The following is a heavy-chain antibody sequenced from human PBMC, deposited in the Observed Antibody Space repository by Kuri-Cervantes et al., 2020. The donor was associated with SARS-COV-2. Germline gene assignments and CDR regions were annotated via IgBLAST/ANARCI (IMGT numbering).Heavy chain of an antibody. J-gene: IGHJ6*02. CDR3: ARGMDRGVIQYYYYGMDV. CDR2: INPNSGGT. V-gene: IGHV1-2*04. D-gene: IGHD3-10*01. CDR1: GYTFTGYY. Sequence: ASVKVSCKASGYTFTGYYMHWVRQAPGQGLEWMGWINPNSGGTNCAQKFQGWVTMTRDTSISTAYMELSRLRSDDTAVYYCARGMDRGVIQYYYYGMDVWGQGTTVTVSS.